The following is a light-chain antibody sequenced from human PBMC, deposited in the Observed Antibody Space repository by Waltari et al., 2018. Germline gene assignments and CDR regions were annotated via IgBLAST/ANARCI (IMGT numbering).Light chain of an antibody. CDR1: KLGNKY. CDR2: QNN. J-gene: IGLJ1*01. CDR3: QAWDSSTAV. V-gene: IGLV3-1*01. Sequence: SYELTQPPSVSVSPGQTANITCSGDKLGNKYVCWFQQKPGQSPLLVIFQNNRRPSGIPERFSGSNSGNTATLTISGTQVMDEADFYCQAWDSSTAVFGSGTKVTVL.